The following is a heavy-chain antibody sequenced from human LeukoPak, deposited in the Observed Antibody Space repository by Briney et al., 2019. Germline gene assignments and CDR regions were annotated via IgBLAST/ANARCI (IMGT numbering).Heavy chain of an antibody. CDR2: ISGSGGST. CDR1: GFTFNNYG. J-gene: IGHJ3*02. CDR3: AKGHAVRLVNDAFDI. D-gene: IGHD3-9*01. Sequence: GGSLRLSCAASGFTFNNYGMSWVRQAPGKGLEWVSAISGSGGSTYYADSVKGRFTISRDNSKNTLYLQMNSLRAEDTAVYYCAKGHAVRLVNDAFDIWGQGTMVTVSS. V-gene: IGHV3-23*01.